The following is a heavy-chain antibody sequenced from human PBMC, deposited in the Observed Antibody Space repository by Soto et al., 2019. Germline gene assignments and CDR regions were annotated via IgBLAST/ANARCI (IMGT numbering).Heavy chain of an antibody. J-gene: IGHJ6*02. D-gene: IGHD1-26*01. CDR3: ARAYLGRLPRRADYYYAMDV. CDR2: VGAARDP. Sequence: EVQLVESGGGSVQPGESLRLSCAASGFSFRDYDMHWVRQRKGKGLEWVSAVGAARDPYYVGSVKGRFSVSRDNAKNSLFIQMNNLRVDDTAVYFCARAYLGRLPRRADYYYAMDVWGRGTTVTVSS. CDR1: GFSFRDYD. V-gene: IGHV3-13*05.